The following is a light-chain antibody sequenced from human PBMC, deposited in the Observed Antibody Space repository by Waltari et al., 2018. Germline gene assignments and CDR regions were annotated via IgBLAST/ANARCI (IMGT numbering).Light chain of an antibody. J-gene: IGLJ2*01. Sequence: YVVTQPTSVSVAPGQTARITCGGNDIRRQSVHWYQQKPGQAPLLIVYDDTDRPSGIPERFSGSNSGNAATLTMSSVEAGDEADYYCQVWDINNDQVVFGGGTKVTVL. V-gene: IGLV3-21*02. CDR2: DDT. CDR1: DIRRQS. CDR3: QVWDINNDQVV.